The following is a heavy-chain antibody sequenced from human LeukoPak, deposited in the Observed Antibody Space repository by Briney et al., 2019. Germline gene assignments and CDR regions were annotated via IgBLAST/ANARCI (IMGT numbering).Heavy chain of an antibody. D-gene: IGHD2-2*01. Sequence: PGRSLRLSCAASGFTFSSYAMHWVRQAPGKGLEWVGVISYDGTNKYYADSVKGRFTISRDNSKNTLYLQMTSLRVEDTAMYSCARAGYCSSPGCSYFDRWGQGTLVTVSS. J-gene: IGHJ4*02. CDR1: GFTFSSYA. V-gene: IGHV3-30-3*01. CDR3: ARAGYCSSPGCSYFDR. CDR2: ISYDGTNK.